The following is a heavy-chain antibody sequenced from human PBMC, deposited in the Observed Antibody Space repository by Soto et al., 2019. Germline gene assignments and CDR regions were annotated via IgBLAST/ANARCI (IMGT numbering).Heavy chain of an antibody. J-gene: IGHJ1*01. CDR3: ARDPRRITGTTSSEDFQH. V-gene: IGHV1-69*01. CDR1: GGTFSGYA. Sequence: QAQLMQSGAEVKEPGSSVKVSCKASGGTFSGYAISWVRQAPGQGLEWLGGIIPIFGITNYAQKFQNRLTIAADESSATVYMALRSLTSEDSAIYYCARDPRRITGTTSSEDFQHWGQGTLVSVS. D-gene: IGHD1-1*01. CDR2: IIPIFGIT.